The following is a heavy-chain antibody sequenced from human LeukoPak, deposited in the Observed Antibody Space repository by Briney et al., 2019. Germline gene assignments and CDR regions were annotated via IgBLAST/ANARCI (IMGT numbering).Heavy chain of an antibody. J-gene: IGHJ4*02. CDR3: AKDPSMVRGVAYDY. Sequence: PGGSLRLSCAASGFTFSSYAMSWVRQAPGKGLEWVSAISRSGGSTYYADSVKGRFTISRDNSKNTLYLQMNSLRAEDTAAYYCAKDPSMVRGVAYDYWGQGTLVTVPS. V-gene: IGHV3-23*01. CDR1: GFTFSSYA. D-gene: IGHD3-10*01. CDR2: ISRSGGST.